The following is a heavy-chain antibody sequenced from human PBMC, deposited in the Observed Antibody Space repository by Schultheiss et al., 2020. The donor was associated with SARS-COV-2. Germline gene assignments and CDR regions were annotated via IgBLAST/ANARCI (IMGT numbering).Heavy chain of an antibody. CDR2: ISGSGGST. V-gene: IGHV3-23*01. CDR3: AKGLDYGGKGSWFDP. D-gene: IGHD4-23*01. J-gene: IGHJ5*02. Sequence: GGSLRLSCAASGFTFSDYYMSWIRQAPGKGLEWVSAISGSGGSTYYADSVKGRFTISRDNSKNTLYLQMNSLRVEDTAVYYCAKGLDYGGKGSWFDPWGQGTLVTVSS. CDR1: GFTFSDYY.